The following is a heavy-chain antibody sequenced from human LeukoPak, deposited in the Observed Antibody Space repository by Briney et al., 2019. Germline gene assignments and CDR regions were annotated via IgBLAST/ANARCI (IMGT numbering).Heavy chain of an antibody. D-gene: IGHD3-10*01. CDR2: IYYSGST. CDR3: ASRHVMVRGATYYLDY. J-gene: IGHJ4*02. Sequence: SETLSLTCTVSGGSISSSSYYWGWIRQPPGKGLEWIGSIYYSGSTYYNPSLKSRVTISVDTSKNQFSLKLSSVTAADTAVYYCASRHVMVRGATYYLDYWGQGTLVTVSS. V-gene: IGHV4-39*07. CDR1: GGSISSSSYY.